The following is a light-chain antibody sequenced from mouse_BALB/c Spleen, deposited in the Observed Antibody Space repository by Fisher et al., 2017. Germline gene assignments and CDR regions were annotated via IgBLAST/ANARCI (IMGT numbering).Light chain of an antibody. CDR1: SSVSY. CDR2: ATS. J-gene: IGKJ5*01. V-gene: IGKV4-69*01. Sequence: IVMTQSTAIMSASPGEKVTMTCSASSSVSYMYWYQQKPGSSPKPWIYATSNLASGFPARFSGSGSGTSYSLIISSMEAEDAATYYCQQRSSYPLTFGAGTKLELK. CDR3: QQRSSYPLT.